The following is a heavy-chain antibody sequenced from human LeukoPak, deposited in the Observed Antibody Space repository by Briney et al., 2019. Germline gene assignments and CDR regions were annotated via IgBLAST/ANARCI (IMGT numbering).Heavy chain of an antibody. CDR2: IFYSGST. D-gene: IGHD6-13*01. J-gene: IGHJ4*02. CDR3: ARSLGRIWYERVNLDY. V-gene: IGHV4-39*01. Sequence: SETLSLTCTVSGGSIRSSSYFWGCIRQPPGKGLEWVGSIFYSGSTDYNPSLKSRVTMSVDTSENQFSLKLSSVTAADTAVYYCARSLGRIWYERVNLDYWGQGILVTVSS. CDR1: GGSIRSSSYF.